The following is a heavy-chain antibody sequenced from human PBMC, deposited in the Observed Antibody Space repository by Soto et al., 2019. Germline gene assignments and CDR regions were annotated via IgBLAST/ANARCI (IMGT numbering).Heavy chain of an antibody. CDR3: ARVLHYDILTGPPVRWFDP. Sequence: SETLSLTCTVSGGSISSYYWSWIRQPPGKGLEWIGYIYYSGSTNYNPSLKSRVTISVDTSKNQFSLKLSSVTAADTAVYYCARVLHYDILTGPPVRWFDPWGQGTLVTVSS. V-gene: IGHV4-59*01. J-gene: IGHJ5*02. D-gene: IGHD3-9*01. CDR2: IYYSGST. CDR1: GGSISSYY.